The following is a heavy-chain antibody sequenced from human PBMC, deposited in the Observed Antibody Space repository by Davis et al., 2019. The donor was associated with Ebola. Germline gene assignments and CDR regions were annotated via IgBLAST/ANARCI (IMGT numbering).Heavy chain of an antibody. CDR3: ARDRGIMDV. D-gene: IGHD3-10*01. V-gene: IGHV4-59*12. Sequence: SETLSLTCTVSGGSISSYYWSWIRQPPGKGLEWIGYIYYSGSTNYNPSHKSRVTISVDTSKNQFSLKLSSVTAADTAVYYCARDRGIMDVWGQGTTVTVSS. CDR1: GGSISSYY. J-gene: IGHJ6*02. CDR2: IYYSGST.